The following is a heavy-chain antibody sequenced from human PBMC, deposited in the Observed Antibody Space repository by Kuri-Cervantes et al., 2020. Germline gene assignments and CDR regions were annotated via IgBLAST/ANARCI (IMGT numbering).Heavy chain of an antibody. V-gene: IGHV1-2*02. J-gene: IGHJ4*02. D-gene: IGHD1-1*01. Sequence: ASVKVSCKASGYTFTSYGISWVRQAPGQGLEWMGWINPNSGGTNYAQIFQGRVTMTRDTSISTAYMELSRLRSDDTAVYYCARDNNEIDYWGQGTLVTVSS. CDR3: ARDNNEIDY. CDR1: GYTFTSYG. CDR2: INPNSGGT.